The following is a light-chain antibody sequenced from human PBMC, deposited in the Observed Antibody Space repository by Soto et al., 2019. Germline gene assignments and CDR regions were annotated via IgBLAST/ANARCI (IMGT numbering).Light chain of an antibody. Sequence: EVVMTQSPATLSVSPGEGVTLSCRASQGIGDTLAWYQQKPGQAPKFLIYGVSSRATGIPDRFSGSGSGTDFTLTISRLEPEDFAVYYCQQYNTSPRTFGQGTKVDIK. CDR2: GVS. J-gene: IGKJ1*01. CDR1: QGIGDT. V-gene: IGKV3D-15*01. CDR3: QQYNTSPRT.